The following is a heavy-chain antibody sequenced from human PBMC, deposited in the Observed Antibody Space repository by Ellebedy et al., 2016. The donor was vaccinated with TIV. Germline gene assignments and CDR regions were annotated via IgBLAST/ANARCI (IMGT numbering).Heavy chain of an antibody. CDR3: ARDWRYSSDY. D-gene: IGHD3-3*01. CDR2: INDVARDI. J-gene: IGHJ4*02. CDR1: GFTFHKHG. V-gene: IGHV3-48*01. Sequence: GGSLRLSXAASGFTFHKHGMNWVRQAPGKGLEWISYINDVARDIFYADSVKGRFTISRDNVKNFLYLQMNSLRAEDTALYFCARDWRYSSDYWGQGTLVTVSS.